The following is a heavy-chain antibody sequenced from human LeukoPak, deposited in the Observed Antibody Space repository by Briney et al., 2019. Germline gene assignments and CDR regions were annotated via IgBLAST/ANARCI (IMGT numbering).Heavy chain of an antibody. V-gene: IGHV4-39*01. Sequence: PSETLPLTCTVSGGFIGSSSFYWAWIRQTPGKGLEWIGSLAYSGSTYYKSSLKSRVTLSVDAAKNQFSLNLTSVTAADTALFYCASSTSYYYDTSGYFEYWGQGILVTVSS. CDR2: LAYSGST. CDR3: ASSTSYYYDTSGYFEY. CDR1: GGFIGSSSFY. J-gene: IGHJ4*02. D-gene: IGHD3-22*01.